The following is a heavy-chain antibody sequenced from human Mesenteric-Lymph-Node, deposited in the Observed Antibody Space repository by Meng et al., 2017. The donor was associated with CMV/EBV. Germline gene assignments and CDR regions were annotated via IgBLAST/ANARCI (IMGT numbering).Heavy chain of an antibody. Sequence: SCKASGGTFTSYAISWVRQAPGQGLEWMGGIIPIFGTANYAQKFQGRVTITADESTSTAYMELSSLRSEDTAVYYCARLGMSDAFDIWGQGTMVTVSS. D-gene: IGHD7-27*01. V-gene: IGHV1-69*01. CDR3: ARLGMSDAFDI. J-gene: IGHJ3*02. CDR2: IIPIFGTA. CDR1: GGTFTSYA.